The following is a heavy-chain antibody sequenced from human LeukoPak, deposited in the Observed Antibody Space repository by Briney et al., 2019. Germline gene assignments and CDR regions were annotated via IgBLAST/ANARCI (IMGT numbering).Heavy chain of an antibody. CDR1: GFTFSSYS. J-gene: IGHJ6*02. D-gene: IGHD4-17*01. V-gene: IGHV3-48*01. Sequence: GGSLRLSCAASGFTFSSYSMNWVRQAPEKRLEWVSYISSSSSTIYYADSVKGRFTISRDNSKNTLYLQMNSLRAEDTAVYYCARDPGDYGDYYYYGMDVWGQGTTVTVSS. CDR2: ISSSSSTI. CDR3: ARDPGDYGDYYYYGMDV.